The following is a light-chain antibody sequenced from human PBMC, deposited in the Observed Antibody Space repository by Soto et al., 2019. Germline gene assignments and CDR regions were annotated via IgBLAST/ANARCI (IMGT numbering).Light chain of an antibody. J-gene: IGLJ1*01. Sequence: HSALTPHGSVSGEAGQTVSITCSRSHIHVGTYNYVSWYQQQPGKAPKLMIYEVFKRPSGVSDSFSGSKSGNTASLTISGLQAEHEAEYHCGSNVGLNTYVFGTGTKVTVL. CDR3: GSNVGLNTYV. CDR1: HIHVGTYNY. CDR2: EVF. V-gene: IGLV2-23*02.